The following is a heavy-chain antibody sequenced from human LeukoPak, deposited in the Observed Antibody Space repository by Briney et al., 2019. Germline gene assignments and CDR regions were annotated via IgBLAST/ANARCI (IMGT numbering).Heavy chain of an antibody. Sequence: GGSLSLTSAASGFTRWCNHMLWHRQAPGKGLEWVSYITYNSGTIFYADSVKGRFTISRDNAKDSLYLQMNNLRAEDTAVYYCASWVSQPLVSVSGYASAIDIWGQGTTVTVSS. J-gene: IGHJ6*02. V-gene: IGHV3-48*01. CDR2: ITYNSGTI. CDR1: GFTRWCNH. D-gene: IGHD6-13*01. CDR3: ASWVSQPLVSVSGYASAIDI.